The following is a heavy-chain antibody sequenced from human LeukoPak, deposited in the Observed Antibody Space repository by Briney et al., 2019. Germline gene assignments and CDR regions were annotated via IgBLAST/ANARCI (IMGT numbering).Heavy chain of an antibody. D-gene: IGHD3-10*01. Sequence: GASVKVSCKASGYTFTSYGISWVRQAPGQGLEWMGWISAYNGNTNYAQKLQGRVTMTTDTSTSTAYMELRSLRSDDTAVYYCARDLGPYYYGSGSGLGHFRLHDYWGQGTLVTVSS. J-gene: IGHJ4*02. V-gene: IGHV1-18*01. CDR3: ARDLGPYYYGSGSGLGHFRLHDY. CDR1: GYTFTSYG. CDR2: ISAYNGNT.